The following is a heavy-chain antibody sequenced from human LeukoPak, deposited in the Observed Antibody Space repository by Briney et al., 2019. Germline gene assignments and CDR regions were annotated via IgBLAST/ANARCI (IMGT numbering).Heavy chain of an antibody. CDR1: GFTVSSNY. Sequence: GGSLRLSCAASGFTVSSNYMSWVRQAPGKGLEWVSTLYSGGNTYYADSVKGRFTISRDNSKNTLYLQMNSLRAEDTAVYYCARDSLWFGELFDYWGQGTLVTVSS. D-gene: IGHD3-10*01. J-gene: IGHJ4*02. CDR2: LYSGGNT. CDR3: ARDSLWFGELFDY. V-gene: IGHV3-53*01.